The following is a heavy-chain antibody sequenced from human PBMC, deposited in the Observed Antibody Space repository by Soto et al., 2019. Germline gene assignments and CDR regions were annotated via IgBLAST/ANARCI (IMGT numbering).Heavy chain of an antibody. V-gene: IGHV4-30-4*01. J-gene: IGHJ4*02. CDR3: ASVHTFYDYVWGSNRVGSHLDY. Sequence: SETLSLTCTVSGDSVSSVGFHWAWLRRPPGKGLERIGYIYNGGSTYYSPSLESRMHMSLDATRNHYSLSLASVTAADTAIYFCASVHTFYDYVWGSNRVGSHLDYWGLGTLVTVSS. D-gene: IGHD3-16*02. CDR2: IYNGGST. CDR1: GDSVSSVGFH.